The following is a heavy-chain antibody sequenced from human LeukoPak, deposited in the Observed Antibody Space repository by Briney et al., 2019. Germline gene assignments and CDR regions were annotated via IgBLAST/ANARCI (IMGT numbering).Heavy chain of an antibody. CDR2: IYYSGRT. D-gene: IGHD6-19*01. CDR3: ARHIPSGVAGTRPPSDAFDI. V-gene: IGHV4-59*08. CDR1: GGSIISYY. Sequence: SSETLSFTCTVSGGSIISYYWSWIRQPPGKGLEWIGYIYYSGRTNYNPSLKSRVTISVDTSKNLFSLNLSSVTAADTAVYYCARHIPSGVAGTRPPSDAFDIWGQGTMVTVSS. J-gene: IGHJ3*02.